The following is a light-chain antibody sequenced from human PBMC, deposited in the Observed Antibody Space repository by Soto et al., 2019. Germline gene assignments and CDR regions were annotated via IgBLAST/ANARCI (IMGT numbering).Light chain of an antibody. J-gene: IGKJ1*01. Sequence: IQMTQSPSSLSASVGDTVTITCRASQFIRNDLGWYQQKPGKAPKLLIHAASSLESGVPTRFSGSGSGTDFTFTISSLQAEDFATYYCLQDYSYPWTFGQGTKVDI. CDR2: AAS. V-gene: IGKV1-6*01. CDR1: QFIRND. CDR3: LQDYSYPWT.